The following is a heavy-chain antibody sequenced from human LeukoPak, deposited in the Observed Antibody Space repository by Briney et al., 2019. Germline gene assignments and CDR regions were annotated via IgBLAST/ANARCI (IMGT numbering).Heavy chain of an antibody. CDR1: GSSWSSVS. CDR2: ISSSSSYI. J-gene: IGHJ4*02. Sequence: PGVFRWRSCAGSGSSWSSVSMNWVGEAPGKELEWVSSISSSSSYIYYADSVKGRFTISRDNAKNSLYLQMNSLRAEDTAVYYCARDKNGGFVISFGPWDYWGQGTLVTVSS. CDR3: ARDKNGGFVISFGPWDY. V-gene: IGHV3-21*01. D-gene: IGHD2-21*01.